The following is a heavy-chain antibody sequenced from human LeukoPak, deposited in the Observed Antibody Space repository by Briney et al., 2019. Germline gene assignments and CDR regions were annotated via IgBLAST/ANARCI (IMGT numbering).Heavy chain of an antibody. CDR1: GYTFTSYG. CDR3: VRGHRFFRDIVVVPAEPGIADYDY. Sequence: GASVKVSCKASGYTFTSYGISWVRQAPGQGLDWMGIINPPDGSTSYAQKFQGRVTMTTDMSTSTAYMELSSLRSEDIAVYCCVRGHRFFRDIVVVPAEPGIADYDYWGQGTLVTVSS. D-gene: IGHD2-2*01. J-gene: IGHJ4*02. V-gene: IGHV1-46*01. CDR2: INPPDGST.